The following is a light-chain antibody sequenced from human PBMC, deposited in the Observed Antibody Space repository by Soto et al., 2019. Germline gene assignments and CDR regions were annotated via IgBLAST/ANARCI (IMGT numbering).Light chain of an antibody. J-gene: IGKJ1*01. CDR3: HQYGSSPRT. V-gene: IGKV3-20*01. CDR2: GAS. CDR1: QSVSGTY. Sequence: DTVLTQSPCTLSFPPGARAPLSCKASQSVSGTYLAWFQQKPGQAPRLLIYGASNRATGIPDRFSGSGSGTDFTLSISRLEPEDFAVYYCHQYGSSPRTFGQGTKVDIK.